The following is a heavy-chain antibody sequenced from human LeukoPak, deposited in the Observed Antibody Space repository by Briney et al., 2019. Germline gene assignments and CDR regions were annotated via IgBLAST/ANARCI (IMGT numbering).Heavy chain of an antibody. J-gene: IGHJ6*02. CDR2: MNPNSGNT. CDR1: GYTFTSYD. V-gene: IGHV1-8*01. D-gene: IGHD3-3*01. CDR3: ARGSSDFWSGYPMYGMDV. Sequence: ASMKVSCKASGYTFTSYDINWVRQATGQGLEWMGWMNPNSGNTGYAQKFQGRVTMTRNTSISTAYMELSSLRSEDTAVYYCARGSSDFWSGYPMYGMDVWGQGTTVTVSS.